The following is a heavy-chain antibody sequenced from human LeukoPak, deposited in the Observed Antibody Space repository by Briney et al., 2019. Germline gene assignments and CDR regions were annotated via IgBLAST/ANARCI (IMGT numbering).Heavy chain of an antibody. CDR1: GFTFSSYA. CDR2: ISGSGGST. CDR3: AKDLGGRGYSYGLFDY. D-gene: IGHD5-18*01. V-gene: IGHV3-23*01. Sequence: GGSLRLSCAASGFTFSSYAMSWVRQAPGKGLEWVSAISGSGGSTYYADSVKGRFTISRDNSKNTLYLQMDSLGAEDTAVYYCAKDLGGRGYSYGLFDYWGQGTLVTVSS. J-gene: IGHJ4*02.